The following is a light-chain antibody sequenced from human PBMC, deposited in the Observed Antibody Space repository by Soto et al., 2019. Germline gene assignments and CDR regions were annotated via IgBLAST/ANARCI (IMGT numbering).Light chain of an antibody. CDR3: CSYAGSSTFV. CDR2: EVS. Sequence: QSALTQPACVSGSPGQSITISCTGTSSDVGSYNLVSWYQQHPGKAPKLMIYEVSKRPSGVSNRFSGSKSGNTASLTISGLQAEDEADYYCCSYAGSSTFVFGGGTKLTVL. J-gene: IGLJ2*01. V-gene: IGLV2-23*02. CDR1: SSDVGSYNL.